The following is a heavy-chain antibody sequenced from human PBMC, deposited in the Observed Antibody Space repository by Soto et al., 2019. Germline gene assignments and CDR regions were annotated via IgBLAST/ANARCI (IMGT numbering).Heavy chain of an antibody. D-gene: IGHD3-9*01. V-gene: IGHV3-21*06. CDR1: GYALRDYS. J-gene: IGHJ3*02. CDR3: VRDRDWAFDI. CDR2: AGTSRKYI. Sequence: GGSLRLSCAASGYALRDYSMNWVRQAPGKGLEWVSYAGTSRKYIFYADSVRGRFTISRDDARNSVYLQLNSLRDEDTAVYYCVRDRDWAFDIWGQGAMVTVSS.